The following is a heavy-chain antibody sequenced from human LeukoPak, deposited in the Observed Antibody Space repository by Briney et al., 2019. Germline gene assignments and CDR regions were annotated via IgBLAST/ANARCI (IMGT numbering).Heavy chain of an antibody. V-gene: IGHV6-1*01. CDR3: ARVTEKQYLPFDS. CDR1: GDTVSSNSAA. J-gene: IGHJ4*02. D-gene: IGHD6-19*01. Sequence: PSQTLSLTCAISGDTVSSNSAAWNWIRQSPSIGLEWLGRTYYRSRWYNEYALSVKSRITINPDTSKNQFSLKLNSVTPEDTAVYYCARVTEKQYLPFDSWGQGTLVTVSS. CDR2: TYYRSRWYN.